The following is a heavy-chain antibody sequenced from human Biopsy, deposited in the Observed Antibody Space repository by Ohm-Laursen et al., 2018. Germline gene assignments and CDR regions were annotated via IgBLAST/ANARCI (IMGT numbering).Heavy chain of an antibody. CDR3: ARDVRYLDF. V-gene: IGHV3-7*01. CDR2: IKEDGSLI. CDR1: GFTFSNYW. J-gene: IGHJ2*01. Sequence: SLRLSCVAPGFTFSNYWLSWVRQAPGKGLEWIANIKEDGSLIYYLDSVKGRFTISRDNAKNSVYLQMHSLRTEDTGVYYCARDVRYLDFWGRGTLVTVSS.